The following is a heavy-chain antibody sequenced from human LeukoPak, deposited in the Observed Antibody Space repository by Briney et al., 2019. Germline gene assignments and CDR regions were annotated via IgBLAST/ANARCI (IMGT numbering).Heavy chain of an antibody. CDR1: GFTFSSYA. Sequence: GGSLRLSCAASGFTFSSYAMTWVRQAPGKGLEWVSAITGSTGATYYADSVKGRFTISRGNSNNTLYLQINSLRAEDTAVYYCARAVTTSHRVYYYGMDVWGQGTTVTVSS. CDR3: ARAVTTSHRVYYYGMDV. V-gene: IGHV3-23*01. J-gene: IGHJ6*02. D-gene: IGHD4-11*01. CDR2: ITGSTGAT.